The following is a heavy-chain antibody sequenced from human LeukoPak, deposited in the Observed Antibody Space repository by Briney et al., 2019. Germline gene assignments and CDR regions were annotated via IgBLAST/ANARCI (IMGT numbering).Heavy chain of an antibody. CDR1: GGSISSYY. Sequence: SETLSLACTVSGGSISSYYWSWVRQPPGKGLEWVGYMYDSGGTNYNPSLKSRVTISVDTSKNQFSLKLNSVTTADTAVYYCERLCTELCKRKYYYYMDVWGKGTTVTVSS. CDR3: ERLCTELCKRKYYYYMDV. D-gene: IGHD1-7*01. CDR2: MYDSGGT. J-gene: IGHJ6*03. V-gene: IGHV4-59*01.